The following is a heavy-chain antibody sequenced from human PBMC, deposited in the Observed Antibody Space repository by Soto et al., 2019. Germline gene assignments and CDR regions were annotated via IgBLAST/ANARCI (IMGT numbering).Heavy chain of an antibody. D-gene: IGHD3-22*01. Sequence: QVQLVESGGGVVQPGRSLRLSCAVSGFTFSSYGMNWVRPAPGKGLEWVAAIYYDGSNKYYADSVRGQFTISRDNFKNTLYLHMNSLRAEDTAVYYCARDSKDDSSGYYAGFDYWGQGTLVTVSS. CDR2: IYYDGSNK. J-gene: IGHJ4*02. V-gene: IGHV3-33*01. CDR3: ARDSKDDSSGYYAGFDY. CDR1: GFTFSSYG.